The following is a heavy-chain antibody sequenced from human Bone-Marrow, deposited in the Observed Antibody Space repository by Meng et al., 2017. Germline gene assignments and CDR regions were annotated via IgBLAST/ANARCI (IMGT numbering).Heavy chain of an antibody. V-gene: IGHV4-30-4*01. D-gene: IGHD4-17*01. CDR2: LYRSGST. J-gene: IGHJ4*02. CDR3: ATTVRN. Sequence: QVQLQESGPGLVKPSQTLSLTCTVSGGSISSGDYYWTWVRQPPGKGLEWIGELYRSGSTYYNSSLRSRVTISVDKSKNQFSLSLTSVTAADTAVYYCATTVRNWGQGTLVTVSS. CDR1: GGSISSGDYY.